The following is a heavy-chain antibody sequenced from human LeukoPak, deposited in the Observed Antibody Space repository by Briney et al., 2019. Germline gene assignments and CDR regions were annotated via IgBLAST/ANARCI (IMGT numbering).Heavy chain of an antibody. Sequence: ASVKVSCKASGYTFTSYDINWVRQATGQGLEWMGWMNPNSGNTGYAQKFQGRVTMTRSTSISTAYMELSSLRSEDTAVYYCARGSLHCSSTSCYLGIYYYGMDVWGQGTTVTVSS. D-gene: IGHD2-2*01. V-gene: IGHV1-8*01. J-gene: IGHJ6*02. CDR2: MNPNSGNT. CDR1: GYTFTSYD. CDR3: ARGSLHCSSTSCYLGIYYYGMDV.